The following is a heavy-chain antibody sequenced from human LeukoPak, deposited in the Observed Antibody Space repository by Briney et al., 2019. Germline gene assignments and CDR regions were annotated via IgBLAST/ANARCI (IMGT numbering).Heavy chain of an antibody. V-gene: IGHV3-21*01. CDR2: ISSSSSYI. D-gene: IGHD6-6*01. Sequence: GGSLRLSCAASGFTFSSYSMNWVRQAPGKGLEWVSSISSSSSYIYYADSVKGRFTISRDNAKNSLYLQMNSLRAEDTAVYYCARDKGYSSSSDTFDYWGQGTLVTVSS. CDR1: GFTFSSYS. CDR3: ARDKGYSSSSDTFDY. J-gene: IGHJ4*02.